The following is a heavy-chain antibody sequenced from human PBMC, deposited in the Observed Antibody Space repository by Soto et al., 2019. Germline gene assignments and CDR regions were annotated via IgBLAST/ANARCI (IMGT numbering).Heavy chain of an antibody. J-gene: IGHJ5*02. V-gene: IGHV1-69*08. CDR1: GGTFDTYT. CDR3: GRDSGVIELGGSGSYSNT. Sequence: QVQLVQSGAEVKKPGSSVKVSCKASGGTFDTYTITWVRQAPGQGLEWMGKIIPILGVANYAQKFQGRVTITADKSTNTAYMELSSLRSEDTALYYCGRDSGVIELGGSGSYSNTCGQGTLVTVSS. D-gene: IGHD3-10*01. CDR2: IIPILGVA.